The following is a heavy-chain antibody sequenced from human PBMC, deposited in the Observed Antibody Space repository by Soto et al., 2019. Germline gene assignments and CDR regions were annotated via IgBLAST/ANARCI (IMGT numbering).Heavy chain of an antibody. D-gene: IGHD3-3*01. J-gene: IGHJ4*02. CDR3: ARGFAYYDFWSGYFNTHFDY. CDR2: INHSGST. V-gene: IGHV4-34*01. CDR1: GGSFSGYY. Sequence: KPSETLSLTCAVYGGSFSGYYWSWIRQPPGKGLEWIGEINHSGSTNYNPSLKSRVTISVDTSKNQFSLKLSSVTAADTAVYYCARGFAYYDFWSGYFNTHFDYWGQGTLGTVSS.